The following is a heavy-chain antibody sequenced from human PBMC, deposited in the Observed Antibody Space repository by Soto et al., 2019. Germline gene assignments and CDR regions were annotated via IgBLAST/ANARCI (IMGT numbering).Heavy chain of an antibody. V-gene: IGHV3-21*01. J-gene: IGHJ4*02. Sequence: GGSLRLSCAASGFTFSSYSMNWVRQAPGKGLEWVSSISSSSSYIYYADSVKGRFTISRDNAKNSLYLQMNSLRAEDSAVYYCARQNTVTWYGSFVYWGQGTLVTVSS. CDR2: ISSSSSYI. CDR1: GFTFSSYS. CDR3: ARQNTVTWYGSFVY. D-gene: IGHD4-4*01.